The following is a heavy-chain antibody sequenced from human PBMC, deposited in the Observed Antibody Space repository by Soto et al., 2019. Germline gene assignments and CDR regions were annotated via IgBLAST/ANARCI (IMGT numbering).Heavy chain of an antibody. CDR3: ARMVTKDWATQQAVYYYGMDV. CDR1: GFSLSTSGMC. V-gene: IGHV2-70*01. J-gene: IGHJ6*02. D-gene: IGHD2-21*02. Sequence: GHTLVNPTQTLTLTCTFSGFSLSTSGMCVSWIRQPPGKALEWLALIDWDDDKYYSTSLKTRLTISKDTSKNQVVLTMTNMDPVDTATYYCARMVTKDWATQQAVYYYGMDVWGQGTTVTVSS. CDR2: IDWDDDK.